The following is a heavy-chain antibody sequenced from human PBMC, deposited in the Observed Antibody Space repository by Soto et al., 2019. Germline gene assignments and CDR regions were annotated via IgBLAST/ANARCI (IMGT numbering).Heavy chain of an antibody. V-gene: IGHV2-5*01. J-gene: IGHJ5*02. Sequence: SGRTLVNPTQPLTLTCTFSRFSLSTSGEGVGWIRQPPGKALEWLALICGSGGRPYCAAPESRLIINSDNNTNQVVLTQTNMDPVDTTADYCAHSSPTRSWTRGTCFDPWGQGTLVTVSS. D-gene: IGHD6-13*01. CDR1: RFSLSTSGEG. CDR3: AHSSPTRSWTRGTCFDP. CDR2: ICGSGGR.